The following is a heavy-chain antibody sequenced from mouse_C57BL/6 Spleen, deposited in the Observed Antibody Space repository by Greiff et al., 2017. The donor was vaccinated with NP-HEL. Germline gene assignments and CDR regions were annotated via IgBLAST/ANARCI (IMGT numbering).Heavy chain of an antibody. CDR1: GYTFTSYW. D-gene: IGHD2-3*01. CDR3: ARDGYYYFDY. CDR2: IDPSDSYT. J-gene: IGHJ2*01. V-gene: IGHV1-59*01. Sequence: QVQLQQPGAELVRPGTSVKLSCKASGYTFTSYWMHWVKQRPGQGLEWIGVIDPSDSYTNYNQKFKGKATLTVDTSSSPAYMQLSSLTSEDSAVYYCARDGYYYFDYWGQGTTLTVSS.